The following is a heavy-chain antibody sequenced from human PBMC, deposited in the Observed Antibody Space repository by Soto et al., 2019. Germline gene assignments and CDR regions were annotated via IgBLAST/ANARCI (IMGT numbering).Heavy chain of an antibody. CDR2: ISYDGSNK. V-gene: IGHV3-30*03. CDR1: GFTFSSYG. Sequence: GGSLRLSCAASGFTFSSYGMHWVRQAPGKGLEWVAVISYDGSNKYYADSVKGRFTISRDNSKNTLYLQMNSLRAEDTAVYYCARGSNHFDYWGQGTLVTVSS. CDR3: ARGSNHFDY. D-gene: IGHD4-4*01. J-gene: IGHJ4*02.